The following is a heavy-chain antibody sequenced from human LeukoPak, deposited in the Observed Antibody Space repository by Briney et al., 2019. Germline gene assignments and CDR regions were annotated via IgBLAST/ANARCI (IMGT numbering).Heavy chain of an antibody. J-gene: IGHJ4*02. CDR3: ARCLDKDLVSGDFDY. Sequence: ASVRVSCKASGYTFTNYGISWVRQAPGQGPEWMGWISTYNGDTNYAQKLQGRVTMTTDTSTSTAYMELRSLRSDDTAVYYCARCLDKDLVSGDFDYWSQGTLVTVSS. CDR1: GYTFTNYG. CDR2: ISTYNGDT. D-gene: IGHD5-18*01. V-gene: IGHV1-18*01.